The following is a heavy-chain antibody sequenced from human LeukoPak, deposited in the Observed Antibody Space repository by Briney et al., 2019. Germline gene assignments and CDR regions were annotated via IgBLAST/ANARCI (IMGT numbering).Heavy chain of an antibody. CDR2: IIPIFGAT. V-gene: IGHV1-69*05. J-gene: IGHJ4*02. CDR3: ARGPLNCSSTSCYAGLDY. Sequence: GASVKVSCKASGGTFSSYAISWVRQAPGQGLEWMGGIIPIFGATNYAQKFQGRVTITTDESTSTAYMELSSLRSEDTAVYYCARGPLNCSSTSCYAGLDYWGQGTLVTVSS. D-gene: IGHD2-2*01. CDR1: GGTFSSYA.